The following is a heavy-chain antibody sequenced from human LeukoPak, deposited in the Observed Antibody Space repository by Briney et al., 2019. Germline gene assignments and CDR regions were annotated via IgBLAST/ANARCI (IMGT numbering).Heavy chain of an antibody. V-gene: IGHV3-23*01. Sequence: GWSLRLSCAASGFTFISSAMSWVRQAPGKGLEWVSTILTGGGTYYSDSVQGRFTISRENSQNTLYLQMNSLRAEDTAVYYCAKGTTAPDYWGQGTLVTVSS. D-gene: IGHD1-1*01. CDR3: AKGTTAPDY. CDR2: ILTGGGT. J-gene: IGHJ4*02. CDR1: GFTFISSA.